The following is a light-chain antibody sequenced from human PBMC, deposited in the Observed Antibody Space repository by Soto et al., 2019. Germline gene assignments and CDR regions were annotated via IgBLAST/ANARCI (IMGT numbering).Light chain of an antibody. CDR2: WAS. Sequence: DIVMTQSPDSLAVSLGERATINCKSSQNVLYNSNEKNYLAWYQQKPGQPPKLLIYWASTRESGVPDRFSGSGSGTDFTLTISSLQAEDVAVYYCHQYHTTPWTFGQGTKVEI. J-gene: IGKJ1*01. V-gene: IGKV4-1*01. CDR1: QNVLYNSNEKNY. CDR3: HQYHTTPWT.